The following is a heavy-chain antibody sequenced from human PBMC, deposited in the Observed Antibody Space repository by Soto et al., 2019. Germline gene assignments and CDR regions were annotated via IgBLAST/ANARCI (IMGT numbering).Heavy chain of an antibody. CDR3: ARKIATAGTFDS. D-gene: IGHD6-13*01. CDR1: GHTLSELA. CDR2: FVVEDAET. J-gene: IGHJ4*02. V-gene: IGHV1-24*01. Sequence: ASVKVSCKVSGHTLSELAMHWVRQAPGKGLEWLGGFVVEDAETIYAQKFQGRVTMTEDTSTDTAYIQLSSLRSEDTATYYCARKIATAGTFDSWGQGTLVTVSS.